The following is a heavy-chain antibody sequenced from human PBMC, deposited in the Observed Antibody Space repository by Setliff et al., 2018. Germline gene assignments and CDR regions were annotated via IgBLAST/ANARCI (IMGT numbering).Heavy chain of an antibody. CDR2: IHASGSP. D-gene: IGHD3-9*01. CDR3: AKERYFDWFFED. CDR1: GGSITRGSFY. V-gene: IGHV4-61*02. J-gene: IGHJ4*02. Sequence: SETLSLTCTASGGSITRGSFYWSWIRQSDGKRLEWIGRIHASGSPNYNPSLKSRVTISLDPSANQFSLNLSSVTAADTAFYYCAKERYFDWFFEDWGQGTLVTVSS.